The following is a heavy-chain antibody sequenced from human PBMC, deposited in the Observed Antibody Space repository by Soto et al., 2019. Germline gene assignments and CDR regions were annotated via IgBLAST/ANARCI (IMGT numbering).Heavy chain of an antibody. Sequence: QVQLVESGGGVVQPGRSLRLSCAASGFIFNRYGMHWVRQAPGKGLEWVAVISFDGRNKYYGDSVKGRFTISRDNSEDTLYLQMHSLRVENTAVYYCGKAGEITVRGVPPSGYWGQGTLVTVSS. CDR2: ISFDGRNK. CDR3: GKAGEITVRGVPPSGY. V-gene: IGHV3-30*18. D-gene: IGHD3-16*01. CDR1: GFIFNRYG. J-gene: IGHJ4*02.